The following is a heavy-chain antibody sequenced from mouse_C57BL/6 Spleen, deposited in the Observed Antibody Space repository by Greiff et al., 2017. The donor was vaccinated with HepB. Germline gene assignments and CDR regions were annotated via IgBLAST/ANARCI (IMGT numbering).Heavy chain of an antibody. Sequence: EVQLQQSGPELVKPGASVKISCKASGYTFTDYYMNWVKQSHGKSLEWIGDINPNNGGTSYNQKFKGKATLTVDKSSSTAYMELRSLTSEDSAVYDCARPHYYGSRGGFAYWGQGTLVTVSA. CDR2: INPNNGGT. CDR1: GYTFTDYY. CDR3: ARPHYYGSRGGFAY. D-gene: IGHD1-1*01. V-gene: IGHV1-26*01. J-gene: IGHJ3*01.